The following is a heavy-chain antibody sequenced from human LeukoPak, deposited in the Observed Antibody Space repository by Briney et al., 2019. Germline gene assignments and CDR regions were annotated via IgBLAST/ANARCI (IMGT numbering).Heavy chain of an antibody. D-gene: IGHD1-14*01. J-gene: IGHJ4*02. CDR1: GFPVSSNY. CDR2: IYSGGST. V-gene: IGHV3-53*04. Sequence: GSLGLSFAASGFPVSSNYMSWVRPAPGKGLEWVSVIYSGGSTYYADSVKGRFTISRHNSKNTLYLQMNSLRAEDTAVYYCARLNRGGYWGQGTLVTVSS. CDR3: ARLNRGGY.